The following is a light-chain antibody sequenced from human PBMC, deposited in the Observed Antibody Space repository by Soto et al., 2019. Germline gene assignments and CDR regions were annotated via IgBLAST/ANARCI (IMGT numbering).Light chain of an antibody. CDR3: QQYSNWPPIT. Sequence: EIVMTQSPATLSVSPGERATLSCRASQSVSSYLAWYQQKPGQAPRLLIYGPSTRATGIPDRFSGSGSGTEFTLTISSLQSEDFAVYYCQQYSNWPPITFGQGTRLEIK. V-gene: IGKV3D-15*01. CDR2: GPS. J-gene: IGKJ5*01. CDR1: QSVSSY.